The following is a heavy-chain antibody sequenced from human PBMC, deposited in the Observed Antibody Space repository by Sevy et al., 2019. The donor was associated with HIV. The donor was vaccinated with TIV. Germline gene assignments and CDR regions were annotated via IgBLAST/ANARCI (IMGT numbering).Heavy chain of an antibody. J-gene: IGHJ4*02. CDR1: GFSLNAAGMG. CDR2: LYWDDDN. Sequence: SGPTLVNPTQTLTLTCTFSGFSLNAAGMGVGWIRQPPGKALEWLALLYWDDDNPYSPSLQSRLTFTKDPSKRQVFLTMTNLDPIDTATYYCANMRTYGNPFKNWGPGTLVTVSS. V-gene: IGHV2-5*02. D-gene: IGHD4-4*01. CDR3: ANMRTYGNPFKN.